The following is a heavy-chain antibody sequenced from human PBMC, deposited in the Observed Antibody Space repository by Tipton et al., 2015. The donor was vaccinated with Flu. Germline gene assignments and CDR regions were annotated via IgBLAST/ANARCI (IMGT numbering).Heavy chain of an antibody. CDR1: GYSISTGHY. CDR2: MYHSGRT. V-gene: IGHV4-38-2*01. J-gene: IGHJ4*02. CDR3: ARHTGDSVRGVIDY. Sequence: TLSLTCAVSGYSISTGHYWAWIRQPPRKGLEWIGVMYHSGRTYQNPSLQSRLTISVDTSKNQVSLKLDSVTAADTAVYYCARHTGDSVRGVIDYWGQGTLVTVSS. D-gene: IGHD3-10*02.